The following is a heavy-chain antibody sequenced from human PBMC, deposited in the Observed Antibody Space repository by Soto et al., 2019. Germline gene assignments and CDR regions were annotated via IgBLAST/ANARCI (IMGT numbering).Heavy chain of an antibody. CDR3: ARIANRHSSSIAFDV. J-gene: IGHJ3*01. V-gene: IGHV1-18*01. Sequence: ASVKVSCKASGYTFTSYGISWVRQAPGQGLEWMGWISAYNGNTNYAQKLQGRVTMTTDTSTSTAYMELRSLRSDDTAVYYCARIANRHSSSIAFDVPGHATSVTVTS. CDR2: ISAYNGNT. D-gene: IGHD6-6*01. CDR1: GYTFTSYG.